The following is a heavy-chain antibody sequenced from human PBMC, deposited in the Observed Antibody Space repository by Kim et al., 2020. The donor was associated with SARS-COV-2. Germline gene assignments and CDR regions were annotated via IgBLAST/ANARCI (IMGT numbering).Heavy chain of an antibody. CDR3: ARGGVLGGYYGMDV. Sequence: PKLKGRATMTTDTSTSTAYMGLRSLRSDDTAVYYCARGGVLGGYYGMDVWGQGTTVTVSS. V-gene: IGHV1-18*01. D-gene: IGHD3-10*01. J-gene: IGHJ6*02.